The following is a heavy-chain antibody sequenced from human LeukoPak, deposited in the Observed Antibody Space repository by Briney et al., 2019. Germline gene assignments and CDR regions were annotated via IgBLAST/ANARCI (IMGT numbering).Heavy chain of an antibody. Sequence: PGGSLRLSCAASGFSFGRYEMNWVRQAPGKGLEWVSYISTTGSTVYYADSVEGRFTMSRDNAKNLLYLQMNSLRAEDTAVYYCARAYQDYYYMDVWGKGTTVTVSS. CDR1: GFSFGRYE. CDR2: ISTTGSTV. J-gene: IGHJ6*03. CDR3: ARAYQDYYYMDV. V-gene: IGHV3-48*03.